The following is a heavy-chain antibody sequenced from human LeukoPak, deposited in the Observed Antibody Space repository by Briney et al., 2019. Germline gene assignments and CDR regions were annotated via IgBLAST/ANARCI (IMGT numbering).Heavy chain of an antibody. CDR3: VLISGWHYYFDY. CDR1: GYTFTSYD. V-gene: IGHV1-8*01. CDR2: MNPNSGNT. J-gene: IGHJ4*02. Sequence: ASVKVSCXASGYTFTSYDINWVRQATGQGLEWMGWMNPNSGNTGYTQKFQGRVTMTRNTSISTAYMELSSLRSEDTAVYYCVLISGWHYYFDYWGQGTLVTVSS. D-gene: IGHD6-19*01.